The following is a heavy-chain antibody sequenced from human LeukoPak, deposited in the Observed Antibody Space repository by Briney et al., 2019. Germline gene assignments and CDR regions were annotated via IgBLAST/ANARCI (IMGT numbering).Heavy chain of an antibody. J-gene: IGHJ4*02. CDR1: GFTFDDYA. CDR3: AKLSGDQGY. CDR2: ISWNSGSI. Sequence: PGRSLRLSCAASGFTFDDYAMHWVRQAPGKGLEWVSGISWNSGSIGYADSVKGRFTISRDNAKNSLYLQMNSLRAEDTALYHCAKLSGDQGYWGQGTLVTVSS. V-gene: IGHV3-9*01. D-gene: IGHD7-27*01.